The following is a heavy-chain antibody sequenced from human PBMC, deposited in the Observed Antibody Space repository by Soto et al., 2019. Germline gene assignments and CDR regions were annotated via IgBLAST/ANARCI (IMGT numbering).Heavy chain of an antibody. V-gene: IGHV3-48*03. CDR1: VFMFSVYE. CDR2: ISSSSSTI. Sequence: PGGSLRLSCAASVFMFSVYEMNWVRQAPGKGLEWVSYISSSSSTIYYAESVKGRFSISRDNAKNSLYLQMSSLRAEDTAVYYCARYLSIGTTTWDYFEYWGLGAMVTVSS. CDR3: ARYLSIGTTTWDYFEY. D-gene: IGHD1-1*01. J-gene: IGHJ4*02.